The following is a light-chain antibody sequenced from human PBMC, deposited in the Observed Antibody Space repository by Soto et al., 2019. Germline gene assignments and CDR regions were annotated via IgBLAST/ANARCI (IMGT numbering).Light chain of an antibody. V-gene: IGLV2-11*01. CDR2: DVA. J-gene: IGLJ1*01. Sequence: QSTVTQPRSVSGSPGQTVTISGTGSSSDVGSSNYMSWYQQHPGEAPKLVIYDVAQRPSGVPDRLSGSRSGKTASLTISGLQPDDEADYYCCSYAGSETLIFGSGTKVTVL. CDR1: SSDVGSSNY. CDR3: CSYAGSETLI.